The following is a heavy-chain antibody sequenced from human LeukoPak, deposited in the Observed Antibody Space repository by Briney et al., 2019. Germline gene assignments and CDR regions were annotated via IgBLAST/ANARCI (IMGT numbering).Heavy chain of an antibody. CDR1: GGSISSGDYY. Sequence: SETLSLTCTVSGGSISSGDYYWSWIRQPPGKGLEWIGYIYYSGSTYYNPSLKSRVTISVDTSKNQFSLKLSSVTAADTALYSRAGGGELLPQNDYWGQGTLVTVSS. CDR2: IYYSGST. D-gene: IGHD1-26*01. CDR3: AGGGELLPQNDY. J-gene: IGHJ4*02. V-gene: IGHV4-30-4*08.